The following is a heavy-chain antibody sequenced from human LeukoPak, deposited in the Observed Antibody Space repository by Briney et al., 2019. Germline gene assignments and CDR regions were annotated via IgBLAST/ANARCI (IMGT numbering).Heavy chain of an antibody. CDR1: GFTFSSYA. CDR3: AKRDDSNYALDY. D-gene: IGHD5-24*01. Sequence: GGPLRLSCAASGFTFSSYAMSWVRQAPGKGLERVSTISGSGRSTYYADSVEGRFTISRDNSRNTVYLQMNSLRAEDTAVYFCAKRDDSNYALDYWGQGALVTVSS. J-gene: IGHJ4*02. V-gene: IGHV3-23*01. CDR2: ISGSGRST.